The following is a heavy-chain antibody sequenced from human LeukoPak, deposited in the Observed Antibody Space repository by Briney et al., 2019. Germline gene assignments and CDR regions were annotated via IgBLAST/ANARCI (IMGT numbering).Heavy chain of an antibody. CDR3: ARTPTVRGVIISEYYFDY. V-gene: IGHV1-69*13. D-gene: IGHD3-10*02. CDR1: GGTFSSYA. J-gene: IGHJ4*02. CDR2: IIPIFGTA. Sequence: GASVKVSCKASGGTFSSYAISWVRQAPGQGLEWMGGIIPIFGTANYAQKFQGRVTITADESTSTAYMELSSLRSEDTAVYYCARTPTVRGVIISEYYFDYWGQGTLVTVSS.